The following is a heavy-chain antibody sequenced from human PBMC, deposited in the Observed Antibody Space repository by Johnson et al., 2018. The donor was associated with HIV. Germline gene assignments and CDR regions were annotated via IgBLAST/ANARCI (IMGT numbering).Heavy chain of an antibody. CDR2: ISYDGSNK. Sequence: WVRQAPGKGLEWVAVISYDGSNKYYADSVKGRFTISRDNSKNTLYLQMNSLRAEDTAVYYCARRSWAFDAFDIWGQGTMVTVSS. CDR3: ARRSWAFDAFDI. D-gene: IGHD1-26*01. J-gene: IGHJ3*02. V-gene: IGHV3-30-3*01.